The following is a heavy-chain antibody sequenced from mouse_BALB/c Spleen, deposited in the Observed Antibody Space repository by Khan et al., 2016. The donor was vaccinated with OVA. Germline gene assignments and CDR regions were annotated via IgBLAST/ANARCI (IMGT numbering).Heavy chain of an antibody. CDR2: INPTSGYT. V-gene: IGHV1-7*01. CDR3: ARDRIDY. Sequence: VKLQESGAELAKPGASVKMSCKASGYTFTSYWMHWIKQRPGQGLEWIGYINPTSGYTDYNQKFTDKATLTADKSSSTAYMQLSSLTSDDSAVYYCARDRIDYWGQGTALTVSS. CDR1: GYTFTSYW. J-gene: IGHJ2*01.